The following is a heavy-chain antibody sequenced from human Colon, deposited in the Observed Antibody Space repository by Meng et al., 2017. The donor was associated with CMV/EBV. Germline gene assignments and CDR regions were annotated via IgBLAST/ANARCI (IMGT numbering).Heavy chain of an antibody. CDR1: GYTFTANQ. J-gene: IGHJ4*02. D-gene: IGHD6-13*01. Sequence: QRQRVRSGTDVKQPGASVKVSRKTSGYTFTANQLHWVRQAPGQGLEWMGWIYPQDGGTYFAQKFPDRVTLTRDTSITTAYMELSGLTSDDTAIYYCVRESWYFDFWGEGTLVTVSS. V-gene: IGHV1-2*02. CDR3: VRESWYFDF. CDR2: IYPQDGGT.